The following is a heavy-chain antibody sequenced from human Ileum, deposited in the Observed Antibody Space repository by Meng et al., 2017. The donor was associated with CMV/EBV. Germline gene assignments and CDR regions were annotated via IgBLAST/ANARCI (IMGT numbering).Heavy chain of an antibody. J-gene: IGHJ5*02. V-gene: IGHV4-39*07. CDR1: GGSISSGTYY. CDR2: IYYSGST. CDR3: AGDWGPYSSRGYFDP. D-gene: IGHD6-13*01. Sequence: QEQLQGSGPGLVTPSETLSLTCTITGGSISSGTYYWAWIRQSPGKGLEWIGSIYYSGSTYDNPSLKSRVTMSVDTFKNQFSLKLTSVTAADTAVYYCAGDWGPYSSRGYFDPWGQGTLVTVSS.